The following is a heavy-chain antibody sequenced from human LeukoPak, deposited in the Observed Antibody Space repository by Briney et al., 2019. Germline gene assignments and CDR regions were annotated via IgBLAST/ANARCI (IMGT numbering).Heavy chain of an antibody. CDR1: GFTFSSYS. CDR3: ARDLGFMGGYYPHFDY. D-gene: IGHD3-22*01. Sequence: GGSLRLSCAASGFTFSSYSMNWVRQAPGKGLEWVSSISSSSYIYYADSVKGRFTISRDNAKNSLYLQMNSLRAEDTAVYYCARDLGFMGGYYPHFDYWGQGTLVTVSS. V-gene: IGHV3-21*01. J-gene: IGHJ4*02. CDR2: ISSSSYI.